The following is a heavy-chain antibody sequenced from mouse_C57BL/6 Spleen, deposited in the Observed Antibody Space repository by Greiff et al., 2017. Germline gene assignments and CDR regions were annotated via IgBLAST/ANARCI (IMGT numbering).Heavy chain of an antibody. V-gene: IGHV1-4*01. CDR1: GYTFTSYT. CDR2: INPSSGYT. J-gene: IGHJ4*01. D-gene: IGHD3-2*02. CDR3: ARWDSSGTYAMDY. Sequence: VKLMESGAELARPGASVKMSCKASGYTFTSYTMHWVKQRPGQGLEWIGYINPSSGYTKYNQKFKDKATLTADKSSSTAYMQLSSLTSEDSAVYYCARWDSSGTYAMDYWGQGTSVTVSS.